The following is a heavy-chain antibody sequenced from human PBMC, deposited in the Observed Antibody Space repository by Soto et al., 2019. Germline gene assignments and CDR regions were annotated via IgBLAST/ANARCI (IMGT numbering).Heavy chain of an antibody. Sequence: GGSLRLSCAASGFTFSSYWMSWVRQAPGKGLEWVANIKQDGSEKYYVDSVKGRFTISRDNAKNSLYLQMNSLRAEDMAVYYCARVYTCSGGSCYFQVADYYYMDVWGKGTTVTVSS. CDR1: GFTFSSYW. V-gene: IGHV3-7*01. J-gene: IGHJ6*03. D-gene: IGHD2-15*01. CDR2: IKQDGSEK. CDR3: ARVYTCSGGSCYFQVADYYYMDV.